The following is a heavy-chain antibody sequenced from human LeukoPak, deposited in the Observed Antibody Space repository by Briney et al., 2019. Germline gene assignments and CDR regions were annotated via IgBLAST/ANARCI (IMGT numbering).Heavy chain of an antibody. D-gene: IGHD3-16*01. CDR2: ISGSGGST. Sequence: PGGSLRLSCAASGFTFSNYAMSWVRQAPGKGLEWVSAISGSGGSTYYADSVKGRFTISRDNSKNTLYLQMNSLRAEDTAVYYCAKIILWGPSSYFDYWGQGTLVTVSS. CDR1: GFTFSNYA. J-gene: IGHJ4*02. CDR3: AKIILWGPSSYFDY. V-gene: IGHV3-23*01.